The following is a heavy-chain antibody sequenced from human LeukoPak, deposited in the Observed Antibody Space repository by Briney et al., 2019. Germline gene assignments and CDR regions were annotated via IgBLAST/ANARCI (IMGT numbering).Heavy chain of an antibody. J-gene: IGHJ3*02. CDR2: ISNSGSSR. CDR1: GFTLSSYA. V-gene: IGHV3-23*01. CDR3: AKDRAGDAFDI. D-gene: IGHD6-25*01. Sequence: PGGSLRLSCAGSGFTLSSYAMSWVRQAPGKGLEWVSRISNSGSSRDYAASVKGRFTISRDNSKNTLYLQMNSLRAEDTAVYYCAKDRAGDAFDIWGQGTMVTVSS.